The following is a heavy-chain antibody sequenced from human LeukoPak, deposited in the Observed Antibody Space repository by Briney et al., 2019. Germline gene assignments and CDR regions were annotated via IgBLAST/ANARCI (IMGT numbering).Heavy chain of an antibody. Sequence: PGGSLRLSCAASGFTFSTYGMHWVRQAPGKGLEWVAIIWDDGSKNLHADSVEGRFIISRDNSRDTVFLQMNSLRADDTAMYCCARGPWMVGTITAFDYWGQGTPVTVSS. D-gene: IGHD5-12*01. J-gene: IGHJ4*02. CDR3: ARGPWMVGTITAFDY. CDR2: IWDDGSKN. CDR1: GFTFSTYG. V-gene: IGHV3-33*01.